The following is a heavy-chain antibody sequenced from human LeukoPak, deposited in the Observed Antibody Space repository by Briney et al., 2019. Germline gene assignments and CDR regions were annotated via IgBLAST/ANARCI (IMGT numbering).Heavy chain of an antibody. CDR1: GGSISSYY. CDR3: ARDYYGPGGVDY. V-gene: IGHV4-4*07. J-gene: IGHJ4*02. D-gene: IGHD3-10*01. CDR2: IYTSGST. Sequence: SETLSLPCTVSGGSISSYYGRWIRQPAGRGREWMGRIYTSGSTNYNPSLKSRVTMSVDTSKNQFSLKLSSVTAADTAVYYCARDYYGPGGVDYWGQGTLVTAPS.